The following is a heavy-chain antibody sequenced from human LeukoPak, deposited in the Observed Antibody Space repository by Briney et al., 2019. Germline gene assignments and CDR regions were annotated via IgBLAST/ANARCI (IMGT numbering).Heavy chain of an antibody. Sequence: SETLSLTCTVSGGSISSYYWSWVRQPPSKGLEWIGYFYYSGSTNYNPSLKSRVTISVDTSKNQFSLKLSSVTAADTAVYYCARQTFDAGIAVAGLFDYWGQGTLVTVSS. D-gene: IGHD6-19*01. CDR1: GGSISSYY. V-gene: IGHV4-59*08. J-gene: IGHJ4*02. CDR3: ARQTFDAGIAVAGLFDY. CDR2: FYYSGST.